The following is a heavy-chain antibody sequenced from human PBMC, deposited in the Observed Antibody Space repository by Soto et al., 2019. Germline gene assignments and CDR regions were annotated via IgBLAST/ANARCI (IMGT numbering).Heavy chain of an antibody. CDR3: ARGLVPPMVRGPYRRVFDY. Sequence: QVQLQQWGAGLLKPSETLSLTCAVYGGSFSGYYWSWIRQPPGKGLEWIGEINHSGSTNYNPSLMSRVTISVDTSKNQFSLKLSSVTAADTAVYYCARGLVPPMVRGPYRRVFDYWGQGTLVTVSS. D-gene: IGHD3-10*01. V-gene: IGHV4-34*01. CDR1: GGSFSGYY. J-gene: IGHJ4*02. CDR2: INHSGST.